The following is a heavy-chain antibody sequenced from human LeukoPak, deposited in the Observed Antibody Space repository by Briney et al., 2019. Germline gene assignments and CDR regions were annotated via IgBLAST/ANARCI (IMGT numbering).Heavy chain of an antibody. CDR1: GGSISSGGYY. J-gene: IGHJ4*02. D-gene: IGHD6-19*01. CDR3: ARGQGSGWYFDY. V-gene: IGHV4-31*03. Sequence: SETLSLTCTVSGGSISSGGYYWSWIRQHPGKGLEWIGYIYYSGSTYYNPSLKSRVTISVDTSKNQFSLKLSSVTAADTAVYYCARGQGSGWYFDYWGQGTLVTVSS. CDR2: IYYSGST.